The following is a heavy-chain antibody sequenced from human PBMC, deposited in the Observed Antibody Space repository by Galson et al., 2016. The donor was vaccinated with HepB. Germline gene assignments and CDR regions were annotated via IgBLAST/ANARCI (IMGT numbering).Heavy chain of an antibody. J-gene: IGHJ3*01. D-gene: IGHD3-22*01. Sequence: SETLSLTCTVSGGSIRSGGYYWSWIRQYPRKGLEWIGCIYYSGSTYYNPSLKSRVTISVDTSKNQFSLKLSSVTAADTAVYYCARDVGFYDSGTWEKNAFDVWGPGTMVTVSS. V-gene: IGHV4-61*08. CDR3: ARDVGFYDSGTWEKNAFDV. CDR2: IYYSGST. CDR1: GGSIRSGGYY.